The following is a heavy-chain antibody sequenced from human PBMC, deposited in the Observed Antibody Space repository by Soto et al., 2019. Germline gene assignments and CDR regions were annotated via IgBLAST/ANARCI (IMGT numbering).Heavy chain of an antibody. CDR2: IDPSESYT. D-gene: IGHD3-9*01. V-gene: IGHV5-10-1*01. J-gene: IGHJ6*02. CDR3: AMDYDSSAGYYMSHYSYYYGMDV. Sequence: VQLVQSGAEVKKPGESLRISCKGSGYSFTSYWISWVRQMPGKGLEWLGRIDPSESYTNYSPSFQGHATISDDKSNRTAYLQWSSLKASDTAMYYCAMDYDSSAGYYMSHYSYYYGMDVWGQGTTVTVSS. CDR1: GYSFTSYW.